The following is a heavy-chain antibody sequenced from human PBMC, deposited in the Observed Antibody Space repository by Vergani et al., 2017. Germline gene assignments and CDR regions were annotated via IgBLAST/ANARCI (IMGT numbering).Heavy chain of an antibody. CDR1: GFTFSSYA. Sequence: EVQLLESGGGLVQPGGSLRLSCAASGFTFSSYAMSWVRQAPGKGLEWVSAISGSGSTIYYADSVKGRFTISRDNAKNSLYLQMNSLRAEDTAVYYCARVSTIFGVVIENYFDYWGQGTLVTVSS. J-gene: IGHJ4*02. D-gene: IGHD3-3*01. CDR2: ISGSGSTI. CDR3: ARVSTIFGVVIENYFDY. V-gene: IGHV3-23*01.